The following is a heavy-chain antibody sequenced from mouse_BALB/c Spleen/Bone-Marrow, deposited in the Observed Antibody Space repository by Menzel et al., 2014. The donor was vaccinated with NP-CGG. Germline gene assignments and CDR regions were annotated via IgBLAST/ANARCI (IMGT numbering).Heavy chain of an antibody. CDR3: ARNFYGSSYFDY. V-gene: IGHV1-67*01. D-gene: IGHD1-1*01. CDR1: GYTFTAYA. Sequence: QVQLQQSGPELVRPGVSVKLSCKGSGYTFTAYAMHWMKQSHAKSLEWIGLISTYSGNTHYNQNFKGKATMTVDKSSSTAYMELARLTSEDSAIYYCARNFYGSSYFDYWGQGTTLTVSS. CDR2: ISTYSGNT. J-gene: IGHJ2*01.